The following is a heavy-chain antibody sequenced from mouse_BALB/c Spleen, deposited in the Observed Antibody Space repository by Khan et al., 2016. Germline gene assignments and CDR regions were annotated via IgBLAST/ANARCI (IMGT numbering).Heavy chain of an antibody. V-gene: IGHV1-62-2*01. CDR2: FYPGSGSI. CDR1: GYTFTEYI. CDR3: AGHEVGCYYGNAMDY. J-gene: IGHJ4*01. Sequence: QVQLQQSGAELVKPGASVKLSCKASGYTFTEYIIHWVKQRPGQGLEWIGWFYPGSGSIKYNEKFKDKATLTADKSSSTVYIELSSLSSEDSAVYFCAGHEVGCYYGNAMDYWGQGTSVTVSS. D-gene: IGHD2-1*01.